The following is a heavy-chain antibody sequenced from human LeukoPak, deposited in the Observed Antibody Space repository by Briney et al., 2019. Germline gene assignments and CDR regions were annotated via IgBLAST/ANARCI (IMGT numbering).Heavy chain of an antibody. CDR2: ISSGSTI. V-gene: IGHV3-11*01. CDR1: GFTFSDYY. CDR3: AYDSSDYDAFDI. J-gene: IGHJ3*02. Sequence: PGGSLRLSCAASGFTFSDYYMSWIRQAPGKGLEWVSYISSGSTIYYADSVKGRFTISRDNAKNSLYLQMNSLRAEDTAVYYCAYDSSDYDAFDIWGQGTMVTVSS. D-gene: IGHD3-22*01.